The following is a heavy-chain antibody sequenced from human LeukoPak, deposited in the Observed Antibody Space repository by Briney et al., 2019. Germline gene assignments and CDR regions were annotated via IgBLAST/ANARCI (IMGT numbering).Heavy chain of an antibody. J-gene: IGHJ4*02. V-gene: IGHV3-49*04. CDR3: TRAPHPRCSSNGCYFDC. CDR2: IQSKTYGGAT. CDR1: GFTFGDYA. D-gene: IGHD2-2*01. Sequence: PGRSLRLSCTTSGFTFGDYAMSWVRQAPGKGLEWVGFIQSKTYGGATEYAASVKGRFSISRDDSKSIANLQMNNLKTEDTAVYYCTRAPHPRCSSNGCYFDCWGQGILVTVSS.